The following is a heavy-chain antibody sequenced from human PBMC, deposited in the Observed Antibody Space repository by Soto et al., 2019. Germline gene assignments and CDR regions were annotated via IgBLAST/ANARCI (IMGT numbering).Heavy chain of an antibody. J-gene: IGHJ4*02. CDR1: GGSFSGAS. Sequence: VQLQQWGAGLLKPSETLSLTCAVYGGSFSGASWSWIRQPPGKGLEWIGEINHSGDANYNPSLDGRVAISVDTLKYQFSLKLHHVTAADTAVYYCASIFRFVWGQGTLVTVSS. D-gene: IGHD3-3*01. CDR2: INHSGDA. V-gene: IGHV4-34*01. CDR3: ASIFRFV.